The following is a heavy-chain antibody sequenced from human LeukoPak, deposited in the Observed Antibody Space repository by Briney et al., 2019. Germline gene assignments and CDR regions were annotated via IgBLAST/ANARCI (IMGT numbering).Heavy chain of an antibody. Sequence: GGSLRLSCAASGFTVSSNYMSWVRQAPGKGLEWVSVIYSGGSTYYADSVKGRFTISRDNSKNTLYLQMNSLRAEDTAVYYCAKDLTSTVTTSGAFDYWGQGTLVTVSS. J-gene: IGHJ4*02. CDR1: GFTVSSNY. V-gene: IGHV3-53*01. CDR2: IYSGGST. CDR3: AKDLTSTVTTSGAFDY. D-gene: IGHD4-17*01.